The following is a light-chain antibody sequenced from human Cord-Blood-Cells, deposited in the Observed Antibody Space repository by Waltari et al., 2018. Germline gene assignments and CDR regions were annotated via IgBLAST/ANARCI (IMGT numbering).Light chain of an antibody. J-gene: IGKJ2*01. Sequence: DIQMTQSPSTLSASVGDRVTITCRASQSISSWLAWYQQKPGQAPKLLIYKASSLESGVPSRFSGSGSGTEFTLTISSLQPDDFATYYCQQYNSYKYTFGQGTKLEIK. V-gene: IGKV1-5*03. CDR2: KAS. CDR3: QQYNSYKYT. CDR1: QSISSW.